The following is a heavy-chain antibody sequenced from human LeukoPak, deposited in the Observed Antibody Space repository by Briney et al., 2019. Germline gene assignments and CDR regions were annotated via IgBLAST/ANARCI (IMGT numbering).Heavy chain of an antibody. D-gene: IGHD6-13*01. CDR3: ARDGYSSSWYGENYYYGMDV. CDR2: IYYSGST. CDR1: GGSISSYY. Sequence: SGTLSLTCTVSGGSISSYYWSWIRQPPGKGLEWIGYIYYSGSTNYNPSLKSRVTISVDTSKNQFSLKLSSVTAADTAVYYCARDGYSSSWYGENYYYGMDVWGQGTTVTVSS. V-gene: IGHV4-59*01. J-gene: IGHJ6*02.